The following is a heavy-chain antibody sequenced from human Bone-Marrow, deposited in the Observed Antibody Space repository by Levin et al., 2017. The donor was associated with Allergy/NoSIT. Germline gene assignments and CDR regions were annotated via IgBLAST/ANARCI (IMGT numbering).Heavy chain of an antibody. CDR3: ARIVYGSGNYYKVLKGLDV. CDR1: GYSFTSYW. D-gene: IGHD3-10*01. CDR2: TYPGDSDT. Sequence: GESLKISCKGSGYSFTSYWIAWVRQMPGEGLECMGITYPGDSDTRYSPSFQGQVTISVDKSISTAYLQWSSLKASDTAMYYCARIVYGSGNYYKVLKGLDVWGQGTTVSVSS. V-gene: IGHV5-51*01. J-gene: IGHJ6*02.